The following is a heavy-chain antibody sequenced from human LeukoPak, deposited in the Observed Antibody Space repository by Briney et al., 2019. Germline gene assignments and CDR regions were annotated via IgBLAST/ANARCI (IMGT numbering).Heavy chain of an antibody. Sequence: ASVKVSCKASGYTFTSYYMHWVRQAPGQGLEWMGIINPSGGSTSYAQKFQGRVTMTRDTSTSTVYMELSSLRSEDTAVYYCARVMYYYDSSGYYYVPGWFDPWGQGTLVTVSS. J-gene: IGHJ5*02. CDR3: ARVMYYYDSSGYYYVPGWFDP. D-gene: IGHD3-22*01. CDR1: GYTFTSYY. V-gene: IGHV1-46*01. CDR2: INPSGGST.